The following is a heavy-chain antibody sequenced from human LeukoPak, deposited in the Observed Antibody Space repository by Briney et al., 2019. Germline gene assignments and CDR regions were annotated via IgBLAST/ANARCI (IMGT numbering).Heavy chain of an antibody. CDR2: ISSSGSTI. Sequence: GGSLRLSCAASGFTFSSYEMNWVRQAPGKGLEWVSYISSSGSTIYYADSVKGRFTISRDNSKNTLYLQMNSLRAEDTAVYYCARGDSSSWFFFDYWGQGTLVTVSS. CDR1: GFTFSSYE. CDR3: ARGDSSSWFFFDY. V-gene: IGHV3-48*03. D-gene: IGHD6-13*01. J-gene: IGHJ4*02.